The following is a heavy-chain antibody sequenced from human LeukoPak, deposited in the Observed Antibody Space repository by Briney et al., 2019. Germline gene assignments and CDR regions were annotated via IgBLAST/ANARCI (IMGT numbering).Heavy chain of an antibody. V-gene: IGHV4-39*07. CDR2: IYYSGST. D-gene: IGHD1-26*01. Sequence: SETLSLTCTVSGGSISSSYYWGWIRQPPGKGLEWIGSIYYSGSTYYNPSLKSRVTISVDTSKNQFSLKLSSVTAADTAVYYCVRSSEWELLGFDYWGQGTLVTVSS. J-gene: IGHJ4*02. CDR3: VRSSEWELLGFDY. CDR1: GGSISSSYY.